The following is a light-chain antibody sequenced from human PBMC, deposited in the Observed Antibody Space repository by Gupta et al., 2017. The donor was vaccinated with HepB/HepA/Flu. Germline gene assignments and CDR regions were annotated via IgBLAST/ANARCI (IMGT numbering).Light chain of an antibody. J-gene: IGKJ4*01. CDR3: QQLIDWPLT. CDR1: QSISSY. Sequence: EIVLTQSPLTLSFSPGERGTLSCRASQSISSYLAWYQQKPGQPPSLLVFDASTRATGVPARFSGSGSGTDFTLTISSLEPEDFAVYYCQQLIDWPLTFGGGTKVEIK. V-gene: IGKV3-11*01. CDR2: DAS.